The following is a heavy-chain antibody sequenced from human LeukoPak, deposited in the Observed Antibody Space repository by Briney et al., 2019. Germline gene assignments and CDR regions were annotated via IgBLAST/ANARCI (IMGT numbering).Heavy chain of an antibody. J-gene: IGHJ4*02. Sequence: SETLSLTCAVYGGSFSGYYWSWIRQPPGKGLEWIGEINHSGSTNYNPSLKSRVTISVDTSKNQFSLKLSSVTAADTAVYYCARFANKAGATYWGQGTLVTVSS. V-gene: IGHV4-34*01. CDR2: INHSGST. D-gene: IGHD1/OR15-1a*01. CDR1: GGSFSGYY. CDR3: ARFANKAGATY.